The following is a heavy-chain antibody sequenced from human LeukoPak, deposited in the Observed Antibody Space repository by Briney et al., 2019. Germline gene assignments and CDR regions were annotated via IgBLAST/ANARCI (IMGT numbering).Heavy chain of an antibody. V-gene: IGHV3-20*04. Sequence: GGSLRLSCTASGFAFDEHGMSWVRQVPGKGLEWVSGINWSGGSTGYADPLRGRFTISRDNAKNSLYLQMDSLRAEDTALYYCARAPTTSPFYFDYWGQGTLVTVSS. J-gene: IGHJ4*02. CDR2: INWSGGST. CDR3: ARAPTTSPFYFDY. D-gene: IGHD1-26*01. CDR1: GFAFDEHG.